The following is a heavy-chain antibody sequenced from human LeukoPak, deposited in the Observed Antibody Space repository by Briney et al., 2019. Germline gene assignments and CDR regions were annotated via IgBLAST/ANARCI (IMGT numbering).Heavy chain of an antibody. D-gene: IGHD3-10*01. Sequence: SETLSLTCAVYGGSFSSYYWSWIRQPPGKGLEWIGYIYYSGSTNYNPSLKSRVTISVDTSKNQFSLKLSSVTAADTAVYYCAREEGSAFDIWGQGTMVTVSS. CDR2: IYYSGST. CDR3: AREEGSAFDI. J-gene: IGHJ3*02. CDR1: GGSFSSYY. V-gene: IGHV4-59*01.